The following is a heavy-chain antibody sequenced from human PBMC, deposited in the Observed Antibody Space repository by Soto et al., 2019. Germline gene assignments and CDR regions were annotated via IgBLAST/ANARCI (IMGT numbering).Heavy chain of an antibody. Sequence: QVQLVQSGAEVKKPGASVKVSCKASGYTFTSYDINWVRQATGQGLEWMGWMNPNSGNTGYAQKFQGRVTMTRNTSXSXXYMALSSLRSEDTAVYYCASPARNYDFWSGYSFDIWGQGTMVTVSS. D-gene: IGHD3-3*01. CDR3: ASPARNYDFWSGYSFDI. J-gene: IGHJ3*02. V-gene: IGHV1-8*01. CDR2: MNPNSGNT. CDR1: GYTFTSYD.